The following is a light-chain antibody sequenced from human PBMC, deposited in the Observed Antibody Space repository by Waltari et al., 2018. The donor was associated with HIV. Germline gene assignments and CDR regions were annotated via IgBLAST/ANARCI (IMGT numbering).Light chain of an antibody. V-gene: IGKV4-1*01. J-gene: IGKJ1*01. CDR3: QQSSTVPPT. CDR1: QTSSYSSKNKTF. Sequence: IVMTQSPDPLALSLGETATISCQSSQTSSYSSKNKTFLAWYQQKPSQTPRLLISWGHKRDAGVPEGFSGSGAGTDFTLTISSLQAEDVACYFCQQSSTVPPTFGPGTKVEVK. CDR2: WGH.